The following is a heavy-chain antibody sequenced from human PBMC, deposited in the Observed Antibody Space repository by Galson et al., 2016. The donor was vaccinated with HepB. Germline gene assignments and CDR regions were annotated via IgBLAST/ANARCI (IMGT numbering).Heavy chain of an antibody. CDR3: ARAVMLGRGKDV. D-gene: IGHD3-10*01. V-gene: IGHV6-1*01. Sequence: CAISGDSVYNNGAAWVWIRQSPSRGLEWLGRTFYRSTWENHYAGSVKNRITISPDTSRNQFSLHLNSVTPEDTAVYYCARAVMLGRGKDVWGQGTTATGSS. CDR2: TFYRSTWEN. J-gene: IGHJ6*02. CDR1: GDSVYNNGAA.